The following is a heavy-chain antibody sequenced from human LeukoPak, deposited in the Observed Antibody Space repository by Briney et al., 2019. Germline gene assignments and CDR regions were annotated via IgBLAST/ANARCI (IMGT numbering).Heavy chain of an antibody. J-gene: IGHJ4*02. CDR2: ISSSSSYI. Sequence: RAGGSLRLSCAASGFTFSSYSMDWVRQAPGKGLEGVSSISSSSSYIYYADSVKGRFTISRDNAKNSLYPQMNSLRAEDTAVYYCARLGRDYGDYIIVYWGQGTLVTVSS. CDR1: GFTFSSYS. D-gene: IGHD4-17*01. V-gene: IGHV3-21*01. CDR3: ARLGRDYGDYIIVY.